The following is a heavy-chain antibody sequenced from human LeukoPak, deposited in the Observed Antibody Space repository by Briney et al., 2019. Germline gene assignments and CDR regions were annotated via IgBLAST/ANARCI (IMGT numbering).Heavy chain of an antibody. Sequence: QSGGSLRLSCAASGFTFDDYAMHWVRQAPGKGLEWVSGISWNSGSIGYADSVKGRFTISRDNAKNSLYLQMNSLRAEDTALYYCAKDWASSSRWLQIAFDIWGQGTMVTVSS. CDR1: GFTFDDYA. D-gene: IGHD5-24*01. J-gene: IGHJ3*02. CDR3: AKDWASSSRWLQIAFDI. CDR2: ISWNSGSI. V-gene: IGHV3-9*01.